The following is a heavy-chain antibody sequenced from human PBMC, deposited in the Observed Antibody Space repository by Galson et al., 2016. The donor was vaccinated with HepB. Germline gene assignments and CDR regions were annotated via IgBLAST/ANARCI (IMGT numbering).Heavy chain of an antibody. J-gene: IGHJ6*02. Sequence: SVKVSCKASGYTFTSYGISWVRQAPGQGLEWMGWINPNSGGANYAQKFQGWVTVTRDTSISTAYMEVSRLSSDDTAVYYCARESLTMVRGAPLYGMDVWGQVTTITVS. CDR2: INPNSGGA. CDR3: ARESLTMVRGAPLYGMDV. D-gene: IGHD3-10*01. CDR1: GYTFTSYG. V-gene: IGHV1-2*04.